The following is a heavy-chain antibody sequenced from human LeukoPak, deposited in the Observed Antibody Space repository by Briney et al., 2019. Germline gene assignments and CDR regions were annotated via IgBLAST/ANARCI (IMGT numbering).Heavy chain of an antibody. D-gene: IGHD6-19*01. J-gene: IGHJ5*02. CDR2: ISGSGGIT. Sequence: GGSLRLSCAASGFTISSYAMSWVRQAPGKGLEWVSAISGSGGITYYADSVKGRFTISRDNSKNTLYLQMNNLRAEDTAVYYCARTQSGSGWYNWFDPWGQGTLVTVSS. CDR3: ARTQSGSGWYNWFDP. CDR1: GFTISSYA. V-gene: IGHV3-23*01.